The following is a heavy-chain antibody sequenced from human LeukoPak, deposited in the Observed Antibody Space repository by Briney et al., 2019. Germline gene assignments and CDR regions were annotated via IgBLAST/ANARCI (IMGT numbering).Heavy chain of an antibody. CDR1: GVSISSSSYY. Sequence: PSETLSLTCTVSGVSISSSSYYWGWIRQPPGKGLEWIGSMSYSGSTYYTPSLKSRITISVDTSKNQFSLKLSSVTAADTAVYYCARHTRPTAAGTGFGPNWFDPWGQGTLVTVSS. V-gene: IGHV4-39*01. J-gene: IGHJ5*02. CDR3: ARHTRPTAAGTGFGPNWFDP. D-gene: IGHD6-13*01. CDR2: MSYSGST.